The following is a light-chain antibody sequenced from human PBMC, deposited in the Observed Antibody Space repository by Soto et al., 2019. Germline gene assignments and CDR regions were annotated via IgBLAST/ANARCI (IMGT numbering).Light chain of an antibody. Sequence: QSALTQPPSASGSPGQSVTVSCTGTSSDVGGHNYVSWYQQHPGKAPKLMIYEVSKRPSGVPDRFSGSKSGNTASLTVSGLQAEDEADYYCSSYAGSNNKVFGTGTKLTVL. J-gene: IGLJ1*01. CDR3: SSYAGSNNKV. CDR2: EVS. CDR1: SSDVGGHNY. V-gene: IGLV2-8*01.